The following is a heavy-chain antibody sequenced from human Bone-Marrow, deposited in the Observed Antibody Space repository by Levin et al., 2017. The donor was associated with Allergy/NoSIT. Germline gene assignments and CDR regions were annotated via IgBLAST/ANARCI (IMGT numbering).Heavy chain of an antibody. D-gene: IGHD2-15*01. Sequence: GESLKISCAASGFNFTNAWMSWVRQAPGKGLEWVGRIKSRNDGGTTDYAAPVKGRFIISKDVSKNTLYLQMNSLKTQDTAVYYCSTEGGHCSGRSCYLLPFYYGMDVWGQGTTVTVSS. CDR1: GFNFTNAW. CDR3: STEGGHCSGRSCYLLPFYYGMDV. V-gene: IGHV3-15*01. J-gene: IGHJ6*02. CDR2: IKSRNDGGTT.